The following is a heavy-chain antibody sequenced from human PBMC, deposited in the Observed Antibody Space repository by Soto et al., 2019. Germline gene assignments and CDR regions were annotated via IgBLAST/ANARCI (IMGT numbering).Heavy chain of an antibody. CDR1: GYTFTSYY. CDR2: INPSGGST. CDR3: ARDLSPSTYHYDSSGYSPGY. V-gene: IGHV1-46*01. Sequence: GASVKVSCKASGYTFTSYYMHWVRQAPGQGLEWMGIINPSGGSTSYAQKFQGRVTMTRDTSTSTVYMELSSLRSEDTAVYYCARDLSPSTYHYDSSGYSPGYWGQGTLVTVSS. J-gene: IGHJ4*02. D-gene: IGHD3-22*01.